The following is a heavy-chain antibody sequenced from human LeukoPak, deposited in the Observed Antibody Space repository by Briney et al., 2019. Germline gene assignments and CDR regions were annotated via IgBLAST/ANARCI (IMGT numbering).Heavy chain of an antibody. Sequence: LETLSLTCTVSGGSISSYYWSWIRQPPGKGLEGIGYIYYSGSTNYNPSLKSRVTISVDTSKNQFSLKLSSVTAADTAVYYCARSDTYYYYYMDVWGKGTTVTVSS. CDR1: GGSISSYY. J-gene: IGHJ6*03. CDR2: IYYSGST. D-gene: IGHD5-18*01. CDR3: ARSDTYYYYYMDV. V-gene: IGHV4-59*01.